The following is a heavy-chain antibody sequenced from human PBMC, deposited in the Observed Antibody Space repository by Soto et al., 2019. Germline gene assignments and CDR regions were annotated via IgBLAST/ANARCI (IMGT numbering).Heavy chain of an antibody. CDR1: GGTFSTYS. CDR2: IIPMLGIA. Sequence: QVQLVQSGAEVKKPGSAVKVSCKDSGGTFSTYSMFWVRQAPGQGLEWMGRIIPMLGIANYAQKFQGRVTITADKSTGTAYMELSSLRSEDTALYYCTIGSWSDEFLDIWGQGTMVTVSS. D-gene: IGHD2-21*01. CDR3: TIGSWSDEFLDI. J-gene: IGHJ3*02. V-gene: IGHV1-69*02.